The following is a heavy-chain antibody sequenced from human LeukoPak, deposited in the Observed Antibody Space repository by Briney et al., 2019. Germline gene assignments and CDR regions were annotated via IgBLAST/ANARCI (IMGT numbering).Heavy chain of an antibody. J-gene: IGHJ3*02. V-gene: IGHV1-46*01. Sequence: ASVKLSFNASGYTFTKSYIHWVRQPPGQGLERMGLINTGGDNTKYAQNFQGRVTMTSDSSARTVYMELSSLRSEDTAIYYCARIRDGYNDAYDIWGQGTVVTVPS. CDR1: GYTFTKSY. CDR2: INTGGDNT. D-gene: IGHD5-24*01. CDR3: ARIRDGYNDAYDI.